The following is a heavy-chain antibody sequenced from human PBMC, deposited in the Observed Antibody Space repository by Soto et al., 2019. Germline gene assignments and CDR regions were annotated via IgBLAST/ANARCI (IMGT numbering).Heavy chain of an antibody. Sequence: QITLKESGPTLVKPTQTLTLTCTFSGFSLTTSGVGVGWIRQPPGKALEWLALIYWDDDKRYRPSLKSRLTITKDTSKNQVVLTMTNMGPVDTATYYCAQGYISRLYENNGFDPWGQGILVTVSS. CDR2: IYWDDDK. V-gene: IGHV2-5*02. CDR1: GFSLTTSGVG. CDR3: AQGYISRLYENNGFDP. J-gene: IGHJ5*02. D-gene: IGHD6-13*01.